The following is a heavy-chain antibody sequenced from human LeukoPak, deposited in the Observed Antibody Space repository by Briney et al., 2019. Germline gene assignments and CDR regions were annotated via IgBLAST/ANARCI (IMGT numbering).Heavy chain of an antibody. V-gene: IGHV1-18*01. CDR3: ANNSVNWNYEKSDAFDI. CDR1: GYTFTSYG. Sequence: ASVKVSCKASGYTFTSYGISWVRQAPGQGLEWMGWISAYNGNTNYAQKLQGRVTMTTDTSTSTAYMELRSLRSDDTAVYYCANNSVNWNYEKSDAFDIWGQGTMVTVSS. CDR2: ISAYNGNT. D-gene: IGHD1-7*01. J-gene: IGHJ3*02.